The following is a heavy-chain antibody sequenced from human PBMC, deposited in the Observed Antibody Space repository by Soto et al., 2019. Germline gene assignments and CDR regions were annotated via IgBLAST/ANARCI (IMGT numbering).Heavy chain of an antibody. CDR1: GGTFSSYA. V-gene: IGHV1-69*01. D-gene: IGHD2-2*01. Sequence: QVQLVQSGAEVKNPGSSVKVSCKACGGTFSSYAISWVRQAPGQGLEWMGGIIPISGTANYAQKFQGRVTITADESTSTAYMELSSLSSEDTAVYYCARSQGSSTSLEIYYYYYYGMDVWGQGTTVTVSS. J-gene: IGHJ6*02. CDR3: ARSQGSSTSLEIYYYYYYGMDV. CDR2: IIPISGTA.